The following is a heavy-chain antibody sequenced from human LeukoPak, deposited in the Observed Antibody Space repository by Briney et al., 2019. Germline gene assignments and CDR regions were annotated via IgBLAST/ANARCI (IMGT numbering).Heavy chain of an antibody. CDR1: GFTFSTYS. CDR2: LSGDKKYI. CDR3: AKDLWQQLPRIFDY. V-gene: IGHV3-21*01. Sequence: GGSLRLSCAASGFTFSTYSLNWVRQAPGKGLEWLSSLSGDKKYIYYADSVKGRFTISRDNAKNSLYLQMNSLSAEDTAVYYCAKDLWQQLPRIFDYWGQGTLVTVSS. D-gene: IGHD6-13*01. J-gene: IGHJ4*02.